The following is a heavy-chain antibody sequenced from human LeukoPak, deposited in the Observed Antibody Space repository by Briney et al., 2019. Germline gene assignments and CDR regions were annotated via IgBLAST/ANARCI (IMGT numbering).Heavy chain of an antibody. CDR2: ISAYNGNT. CDR1: GYTFTSYG. V-gene: IGHV1-18*01. Sequence: ASVKVSCKASGYTFTSYGISWVRQAPGQGLEWMGWISAYNGNTKYAQKFQGRVTMTTDTSTSTAYMELRSLRSDDTAVYYCAREVQGYSNLIDNWGQGTLVTVSS. CDR3: AREVQGYSNLIDN. D-gene: IGHD4-11*01. J-gene: IGHJ4*02.